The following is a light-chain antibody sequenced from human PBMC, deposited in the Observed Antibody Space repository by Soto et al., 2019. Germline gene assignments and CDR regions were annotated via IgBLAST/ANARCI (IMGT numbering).Light chain of an antibody. CDR3: EKFGTSPPCT. J-gene: IGKJ5*01. V-gene: IGKV3-20*01. CDR2: GAS. Sequence: EIVLTQSPGTLSLSPGERATLSCRASQSVSSNYLAWYQQKPGQAPRLLIYGASSMATSIPDRFSCSVSGTFFALTISILEPEDFAVYYCEKFGTSPPCTFCQGTRLEI. CDR1: QSVSSNY.